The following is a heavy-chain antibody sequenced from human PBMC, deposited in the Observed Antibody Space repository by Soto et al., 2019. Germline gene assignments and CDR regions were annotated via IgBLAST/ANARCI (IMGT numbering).Heavy chain of an antibody. Sequence: GASVKVSCKASGYTFTSYGISWVRQAPGQGLEWMGWISAYNGNTNYAQKLQGRVTMTTDTSTSTAYMELRSLRSDDTAVYYCARDPNSRDRGYIVDFDYWGQGTLVTVSS. J-gene: IGHJ4*02. CDR2: ISAYNGNT. D-gene: IGHD5-18*01. CDR1: GYTFTSYG. CDR3: ARDPNSRDRGYIVDFDY. V-gene: IGHV1-18*01.